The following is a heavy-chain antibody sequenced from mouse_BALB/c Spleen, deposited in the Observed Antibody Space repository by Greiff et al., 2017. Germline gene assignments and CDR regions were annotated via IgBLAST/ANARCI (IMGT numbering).Heavy chain of an antibody. V-gene: IGHV3-6*02. CDR1: GYSITSGYY. CDR2: ISYDGSN. D-gene: IGHD1-2*01. Sequence: EVKVEESGPGLVKPSQSLSLTCSVTGYSITSGYYWNWIRQFPGNKLEWMGYISYDGSNNYNPSLKNRISITRDTSKNQFFLKLNSVTTEDTATYYCASHYYGYAWFAYWGQGTLVTVSA. J-gene: IGHJ3*01. CDR3: ASHYYGYAWFAY.